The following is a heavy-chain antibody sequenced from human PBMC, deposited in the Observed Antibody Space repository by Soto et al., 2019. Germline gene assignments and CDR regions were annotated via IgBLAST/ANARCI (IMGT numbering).Heavy chain of an antibody. D-gene: IGHD2-15*01. CDR1: GGSISSGDYY. J-gene: IGHJ5*02. V-gene: IGHV4-30-4*01. CDR3: DRGYGQNNNWLDT. Sequence: PSETLSLTCTVSGGSISSGDYYWSWIRQPPGKGLEWIGYIYYSGSTYYNPSLKSRFTISVDTSKNQFSLKLSSVTAADTAVYYCDRGYGQNNNWLDTWGQGTLVTVSS. CDR2: IYYSGST.